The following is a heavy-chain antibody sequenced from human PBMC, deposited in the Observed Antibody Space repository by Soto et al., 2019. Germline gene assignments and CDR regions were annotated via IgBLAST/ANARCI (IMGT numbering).Heavy chain of an antibody. CDR3: ARSSVRGWSY. CDR1: GGSFSGYY. J-gene: IGHJ4*02. Sequence: ETLSLTCAVYGGSFSGYYWTWIRQPPRKGLEWIGEITHSGSTNYNPSLKSRVTISVDTSKNQFSLNLNSVTAADTAVYYCARSSVRGWSYWGQGTLVTVSS. CDR2: ITHSGST. D-gene: IGHD3-10*02. V-gene: IGHV4-34*01.